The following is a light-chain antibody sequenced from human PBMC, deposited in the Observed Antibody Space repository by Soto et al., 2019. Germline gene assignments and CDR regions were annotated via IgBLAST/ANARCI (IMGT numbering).Light chain of an antibody. J-gene: IGKJ1*01. Sequence: EIVLTQSPATLCLSPGERATLSCRASQSVFSYLAWYQQKPGQAPRLLIYDASDRATGIPARFTGSGSGTDFTLTISRLEPEDFAVYYCQQYGSSPRTFGQGTKVDIK. CDR3: QQYGSSPRT. CDR1: QSVFSY. CDR2: DAS. V-gene: IGKV3-20*01.